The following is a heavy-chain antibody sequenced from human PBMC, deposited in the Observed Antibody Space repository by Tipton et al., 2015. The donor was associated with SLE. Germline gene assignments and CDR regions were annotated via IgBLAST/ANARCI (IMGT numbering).Heavy chain of an antibody. Sequence: SLRLSCAASGFTVSSNDMTWVRQAPGKGLEWVALIQNDDSPDYADSVKGRFTISRDKSKNTLYLQMNSLRPADTALYYCVKDMGQATGISYFFAMDVWGQGTAVSVSS. J-gene: IGHJ6*02. V-gene: IGHV3-53*05. CDR3: VKDMGQATGISYFFAMDV. CDR2: IQNDDSP. CDR1: GFTVSSND. D-gene: IGHD1-14*01.